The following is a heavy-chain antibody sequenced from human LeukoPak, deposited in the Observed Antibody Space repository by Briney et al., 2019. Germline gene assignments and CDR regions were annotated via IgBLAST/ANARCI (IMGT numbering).Heavy chain of an antibody. CDR2: INPNSGGT. D-gene: IGHD6-19*01. Sequence: ASVKVSCKASGYTFTGYYMHWVRQAPGQGLEWMGWINPNSGGTNYAQKFRGRVTMTRDTSISTAYMELSRLRSDDTAVYYCARDDPVAGTPFGMGVWGQGTTVTVSS. CDR1: GYTFTGYY. J-gene: IGHJ6*02. CDR3: ARDDPVAGTPFGMGV. V-gene: IGHV1-2*02.